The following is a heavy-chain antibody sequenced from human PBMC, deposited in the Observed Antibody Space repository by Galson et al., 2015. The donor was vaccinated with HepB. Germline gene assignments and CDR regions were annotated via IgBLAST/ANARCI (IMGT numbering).Heavy chain of an antibody. D-gene: IGHD6-6*01. CDR1: GFTFSSYA. CDR2: IYSGGST. Sequence: SLRLSCAASGFTFSSYAMHWVRQAPGKGLEWVSVIYSGGSTYYADSVKGRFTISRDNSKNTLYLQMNSLRAEDTAVYYCARESSSSIAFDIWGQGAMVTVSS. V-gene: IGHV3-53*01. CDR3: ARESSSSIAFDI. J-gene: IGHJ3*02.